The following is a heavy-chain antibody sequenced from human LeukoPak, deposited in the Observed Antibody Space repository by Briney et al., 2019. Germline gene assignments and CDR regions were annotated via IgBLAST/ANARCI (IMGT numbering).Heavy chain of an antibody. CDR2: IKQDGSEK. Sequence: GGSLRLSCAASGFTFSRFWMTWVRQASGKRLEWVANIKQDGSEKYYVDSVKGRFTISRDNSKNTLYLQMNSLRAEDTAVYYCAKDREGIAVAKEGDAFDIWGQGTMVTVSS. V-gene: IGHV3-7*01. CDR1: GFTFSRFW. J-gene: IGHJ3*02. CDR3: AKDREGIAVAKEGDAFDI. D-gene: IGHD6-19*01.